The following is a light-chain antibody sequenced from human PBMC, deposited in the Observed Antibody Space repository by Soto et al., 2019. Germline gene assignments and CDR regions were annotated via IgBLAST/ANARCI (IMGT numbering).Light chain of an antibody. CDR1: QSVSSN. Sequence: EIVMTQSPATLSVSPGERATLSCRASQSVSSNLAWYQQKPGQAPRLLIYGASTRATGIPARFSGSGSGTEFTLTISSLQSEDFAVYCCQQYNNWPPLLTFGGGTKVEIK. V-gene: IGKV3-15*01. CDR3: QQYNNWPPLLT. J-gene: IGKJ4*01. CDR2: GAS.